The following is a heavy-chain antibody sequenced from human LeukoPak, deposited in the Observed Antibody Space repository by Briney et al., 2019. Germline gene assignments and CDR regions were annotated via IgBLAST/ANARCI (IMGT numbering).Heavy chain of an antibody. D-gene: IGHD1-26*01. J-gene: IGHJ4*02. V-gene: IGHV4-39*07. CDR3: ARDQVGATLY. CDR1: GGSISSSYSY. CDR2: IYYSGST. Sequence: PSETLSLTCTVSGGSISSSYSYWGWIRQPPGKGLEWIGNIYYSGSTYYSPSLTSRVTVSVDTSKNQFSLKLSSVTAADTAVYYCARDQVGATLYWGQGTLVTVSS.